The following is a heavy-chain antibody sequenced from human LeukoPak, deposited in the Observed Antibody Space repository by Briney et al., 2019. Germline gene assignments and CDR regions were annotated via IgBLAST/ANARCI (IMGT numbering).Heavy chain of an antibody. D-gene: IGHD3-22*01. CDR3: ARRMANYDSSGYYSDY. V-gene: IGHV5-51*01. CDR1: GYSFTSYW. CDR2: IYPGDSDT. Sequence: GESLKISCKGSGYSFTSYWIGWVRQMPGKGLEWMGIIYPGDSDTRYSPSFQGQVTISADKSISTAYLRWSSLKASDTAMYYCARRMANYDSSGYYSDYWGQGTLVTVSS. J-gene: IGHJ4*02.